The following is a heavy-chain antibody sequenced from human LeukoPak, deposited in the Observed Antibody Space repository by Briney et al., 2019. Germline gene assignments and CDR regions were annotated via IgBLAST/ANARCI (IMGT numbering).Heavy chain of an antibody. Sequence: ASVKVSCKVSGYTLTELSMHWVRQAPGKGLEWMGGFDPEDGETIYAQKFQGRVTMTEDTSTDTAYMELSSLRSEDTAVYYCARDRNAGGFWSGYSYFDYWGQGTLVTVSS. V-gene: IGHV1-24*01. CDR2: FDPEDGET. CDR3: ARDRNAGGFWSGYSYFDY. CDR1: GYTLTELS. J-gene: IGHJ4*02. D-gene: IGHD3-3*01.